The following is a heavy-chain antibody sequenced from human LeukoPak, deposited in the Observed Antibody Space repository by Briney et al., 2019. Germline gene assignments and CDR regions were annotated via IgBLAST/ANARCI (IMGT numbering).Heavy chain of an antibody. CDR2: INHSGST. J-gene: IGHJ4*02. Sequence: SETLSLTCAVYGESFSGYYWSWIRQPPGKGLEWIGEINHSGSTNYNPSLKSRVTISVDTSKNQFSLKLSSVTAADTAVYYCARDSGSYYGGLGYWGQGTLVTVSS. D-gene: IGHD1-26*01. V-gene: IGHV4-34*01. CDR1: GESFSGYY. CDR3: ARDSGSYYGGLGY.